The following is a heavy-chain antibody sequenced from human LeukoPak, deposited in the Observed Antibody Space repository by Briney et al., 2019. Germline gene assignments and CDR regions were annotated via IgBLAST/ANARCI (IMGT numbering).Heavy chain of an antibody. D-gene: IGHD6-19*01. V-gene: IGHV3-53*01. CDR1: GFTVSSNY. CDR3: ARDVVDSSGWYYRWFDP. Sequence: GGSLRLSYVASGFTVSSNYMSWVRQAPGKGLEWVSVIYTSGSTHYADSVKGRFTISRDNSKNTLFLQMNSLRVEDTAVYYCARDVVDSSGWYYRWFDPWGQGTLVTVSS. CDR2: IYTSGST. J-gene: IGHJ5*02.